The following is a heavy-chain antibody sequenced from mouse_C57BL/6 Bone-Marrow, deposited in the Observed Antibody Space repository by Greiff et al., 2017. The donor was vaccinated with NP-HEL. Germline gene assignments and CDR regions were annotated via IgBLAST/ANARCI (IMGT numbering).Heavy chain of an antibody. J-gene: IGHJ2*01. Sequence: EVQLQQPGAELVRPGASVKLSCKASGFNITDDYMHWVKQRPEQGLEWIGWIDPENGDTEYDEKFQGKATITADKSSNTADLQLSSLTSEDTAVDYCTTAVVTTVVPFDYWGQGTALTVSS. D-gene: IGHD1-1*01. V-gene: IGHV14-4*01. CDR3: TTAVVTTVVPFDY. CDR1: GFNITDDY. CDR2: IDPENGDT.